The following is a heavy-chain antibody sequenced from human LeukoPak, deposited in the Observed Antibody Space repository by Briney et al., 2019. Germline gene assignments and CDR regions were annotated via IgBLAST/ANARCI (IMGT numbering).Heavy chain of an antibody. D-gene: IGHD6-19*01. V-gene: IGHV4-59*01. CDR2: IYNSGST. CDR3: AAEFSNEQWLDWDY. Sequence: SETLSLTCTVSADSISNYYWTWLRQPPGKGLEWIGYIYNSGSTNYNTSLKSRVTMSMDTSKNQFSLKLSSVTAADTAVYYCAAEFSNEQWLDWDYWDQGTLVTVSS. J-gene: IGHJ4*02. CDR1: ADSISNYY.